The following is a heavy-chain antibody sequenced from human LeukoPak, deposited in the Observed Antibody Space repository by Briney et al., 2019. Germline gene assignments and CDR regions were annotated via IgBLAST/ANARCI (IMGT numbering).Heavy chain of an antibody. CDR1: GFTFSSYE. CDR2: IYYSGST. J-gene: IGHJ5*02. CDR3: AGRGRDVVVPAALGWFDP. V-gene: IGHV4-59*01. D-gene: IGHD2-2*01. Sequence: LRLSCAASGFTFSSYEMNWVRQAPGKGLEWIGYIYYSGSTNYNPSLKSRVTISVDTSKNQFSLKLSSVTAADTAVYYCAGRGRDVVVPAALGWFDPWGQGTLVTVSS.